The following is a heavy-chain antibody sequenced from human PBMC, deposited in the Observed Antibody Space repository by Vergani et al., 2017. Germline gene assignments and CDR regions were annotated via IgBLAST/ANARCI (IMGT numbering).Heavy chain of an antibody. CDR3: ARLITLCSSTSCQHWFDR. CDR2: IYPGDSDT. D-gene: IGHD2-2*01. V-gene: IGHV5-51*01. CDR1: GYSFTSYW. J-gene: IGHJ5*02. Sequence: EVKLVQSGAEVKKPGESLKISCKGSGYSFTSYWIGWVRQMPGKGLEWMGIIYPGDSDTRYSPSFQGQVTISADKSISTAYLQWSSLKASDTAMYYCARLITLCSSTSCQHWFDRWGQGTLVTVSS.